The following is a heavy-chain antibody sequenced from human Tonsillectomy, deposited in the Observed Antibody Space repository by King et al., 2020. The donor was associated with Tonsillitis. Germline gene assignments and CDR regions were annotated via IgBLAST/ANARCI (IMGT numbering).Heavy chain of an antibody. V-gene: IGHV3-9*01. CDR2: ICCNGGST. Sequence: VQLVESGGGLVQPGRSLRLSCAASGFTFRGHAMHWVRQAPGKGLEWVSGICCNGGSTGYADSVKGRFPIYRDNAKNALDLQMNRLRVEETALYYCAKDISPGGADVWGQGTKVTVSS. CDR3: AKDISPGGADV. J-gene: IGHJ6*01. D-gene: IGHD3-10*01. CDR1: GFTFRGHA.